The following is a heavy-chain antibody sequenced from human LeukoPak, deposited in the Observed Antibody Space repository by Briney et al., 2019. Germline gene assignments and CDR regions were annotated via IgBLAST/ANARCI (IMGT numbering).Heavy chain of an antibody. V-gene: IGHV3-30-3*01. CDR1: RFTLGSYS. CDR3: ARDRYRNYGYDYYGMDV. Sequence: GQSLRPSCALSRFTLGSYSMHWVRQAPSKGLEWVAVISYDGSNKYYAGSVKGRFTISRDNSKNTLYLQMNSLRAEDTAVYYCARDRYRNYGYDYYGMDVWGQGTLVTVSS. D-gene: IGHD4-11*01. CDR2: ISYDGSNK. J-gene: IGHJ6*02.